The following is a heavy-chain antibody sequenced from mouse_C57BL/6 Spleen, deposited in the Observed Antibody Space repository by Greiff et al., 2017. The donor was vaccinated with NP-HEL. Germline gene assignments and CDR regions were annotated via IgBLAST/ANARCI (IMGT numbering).Heavy chain of an antibody. Sequence: QVQLQQPGAELVRPGSSVKLSCKASGYTFTSYWMDWVKQRPGQGLEWIGNIYPSDSETHYNQKFKDKATLTVDKSSSTAYMQLSSLTSEDSAVYYCARRDLLLRAMDYWGQGTSVTVSS. J-gene: IGHJ4*01. CDR1: GYTFTSYW. D-gene: IGHD1-1*01. V-gene: IGHV1-61*01. CDR3: ARRDLLLRAMDY. CDR2: IYPSDSET.